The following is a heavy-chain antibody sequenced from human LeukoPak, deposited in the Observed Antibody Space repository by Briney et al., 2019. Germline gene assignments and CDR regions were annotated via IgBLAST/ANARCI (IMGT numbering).Heavy chain of an antibody. Sequence: PGGSLRLSCAASGFTFSSYAMHWVRQAPGKGLEYVSGISSNGDSTYYANSVKGRFTISRDNSKNTLYLQMGSLRAEDMAVYYCAREHSISWTFDLWGRGTLVTVPS. J-gene: IGHJ2*01. CDR1: GFTFSSYA. D-gene: IGHD6-6*01. V-gene: IGHV3-64*01. CDR3: AREHSISWTFDL. CDR2: ISSNGDST.